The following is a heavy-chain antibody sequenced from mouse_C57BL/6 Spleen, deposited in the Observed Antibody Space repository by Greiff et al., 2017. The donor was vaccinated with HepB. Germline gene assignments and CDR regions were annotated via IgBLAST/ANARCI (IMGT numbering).Heavy chain of an antibody. CDR3: AREGGIYDGYPWFAY. D-gene: IGHD2-3*01. J-gene: IGHJ3*01. CDR2: IDPSDSET. CDR1: GYTFTSYW. Sequence: QVQLQQSGAELVRPGSSVKLSCKASGYTFTSYWMHWVKQRPIQGLEWIGNIDPSDSETHYNQKFKDKATLTVDKSSSTAYMQLSSLTSEDSAVYYCAREGGIYDGYPWFAYWGQGTLVTVSA. V-gene: IGHV1-52*01.